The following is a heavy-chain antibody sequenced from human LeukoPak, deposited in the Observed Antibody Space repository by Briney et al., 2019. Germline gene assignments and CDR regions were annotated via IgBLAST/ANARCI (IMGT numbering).Heavy chain of an antibody. Sequence: PGGSLRLSCAASEFTFNNHDMHWVRQAPGKGLEWVAAISYDGRNKYYADSVKGRFTISRDNSKNTPNLQMNSLRTEDTAVYYCARDHPRKYDILTGYYGTYFDYWGQGTLVTVSS. CDR1: EFTFNNHD. CDR2: ISYDGRNK. CDR3: ARDHPRKYDILTGYYGTYFDY. J-gene: IGHJ4*02. V-gene: IGHV3-30*03. D-gene: IGHD3-9*01.